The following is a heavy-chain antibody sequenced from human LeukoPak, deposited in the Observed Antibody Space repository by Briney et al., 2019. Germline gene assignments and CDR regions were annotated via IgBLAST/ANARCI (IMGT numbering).Heavy chain of an antibody. V-gene: IGHV3-73*01. CDR3: IRGYCSGSSCFTDA. D-gene: IGHD2-15*01. CDR2: IRYKPYNYAT. J-gene: IGHJ6*04. Sequence: LSGVSVTLPCAASGLLLSDSAVHGVRQASGRGGEGVGCIRYKPYNYATRHVASVKSRVTISRDDSKNTAYLHMNSLKIEDTAVYYCIRGYCSGSSCFTDAWGKGNTVIVSS. CDR1: GLLLSDSA.